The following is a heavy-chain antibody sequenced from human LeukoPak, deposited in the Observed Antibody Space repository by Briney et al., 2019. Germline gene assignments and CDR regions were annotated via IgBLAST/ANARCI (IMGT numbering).Heavy chain of an antibody. J-gene: IGHJ1*01. CDR2: ISSSGSTI. D-gene: IGHD4-17*01. V-gene: IGHV3-48*03. CDR1: GFTFGSYE. CDR3: ARDPNGNYVGAFDFQR. Sequence: GGSLRLSCADSGFTFGSYEMNWVRQAPGKGLEWVSYISSSGSTIYYADSVKGRFTISRDNAKNSLYLQMNSLRAEDTAVYYCARDPNGNYVGAFDFQRWGQGTLVTVSS.